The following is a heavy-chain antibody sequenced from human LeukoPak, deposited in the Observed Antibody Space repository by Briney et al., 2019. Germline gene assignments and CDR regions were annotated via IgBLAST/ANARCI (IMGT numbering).Heavy chain of an antibody. CDR1: GFTFSSYW. D-gene: IGHD6-19*01. Sequence: GGSLRLSCAASGFTFSSYWMSWVRQAPGKGLEWVANIKQDGSEKYYVDSVKGRFTISRDNAKNSLYLQMNSLRAEDTAVYYCARDHGYSSGWYDNGYWGQGTLVTVSS. J-gene: IGHJ4*02. V-gene: IGHV3-7*01. CDR3: ARDHGYSSGWYDNGY. CDR2: IKQDGSEK.